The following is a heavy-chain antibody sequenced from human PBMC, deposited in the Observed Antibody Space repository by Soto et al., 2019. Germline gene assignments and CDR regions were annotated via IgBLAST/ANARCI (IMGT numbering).Heavy chain of an antibody. V-gene: IGHV3-30*18. D-gene: IGHD1-7*01. CDR2: ISYDGSNK. J-gene: IGHJ4*02. Sequence: GGSLRLSCAASGFTFSSYGMHWVRQAPGKGLEWVAVISYDGSNKYYADSVKGRFTISRDNSKNTLYLQMNSLRAEDTAVYYCAKDLTGTTWPPLFAYWGQRTLVTVSS. CDR1: GFTFSSYG. CDR3: AKDLTGTTWPPLFAY.